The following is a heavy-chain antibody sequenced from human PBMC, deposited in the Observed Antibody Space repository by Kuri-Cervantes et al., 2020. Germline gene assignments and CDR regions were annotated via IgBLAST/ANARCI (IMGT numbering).Heavy chain of an antibody. CDR3: ARSMGYCTNGVCYGGEDYFDY. V-gene: IGHV3-11*01. Sequence: GESLKISCAASQFTFSEHWISWVRQAPGKGLEWVSYISSSGSTIYYADSVKGRFTISRDNAKNSLYLQMNSLRAEDTAVYYCARSMGYCTNGVCYGGEDYFDYWGQGTLVTVSS. J-gene: IGHJ4*02. D-gene: IGHD2-8*01. CDR1: QFTFSEHW. CDR2: ISSSGSTI.